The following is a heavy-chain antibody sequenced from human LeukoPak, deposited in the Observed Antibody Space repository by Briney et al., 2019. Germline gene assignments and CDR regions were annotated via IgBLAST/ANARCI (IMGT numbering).Heavy chain of an antibody. V-gene: IGHV3-21*01. CDR3: ARGPLSGSYFPIDY. Sequence: GGSLRLSCAASGFTFCSYSMNWVREAPGKGVEWVSSISSSSSYIYYADSVKGRFTISRDNAKNSLYLQMNSLRAEDTAVYYCARGPLSGSYFPIDYWGQGTLVTVSS. CDR2: ISSSSSYI. D-gene: IGHD1-26*01. J-gene: IGHJ4*02. CDR1: GFTFCSYS.